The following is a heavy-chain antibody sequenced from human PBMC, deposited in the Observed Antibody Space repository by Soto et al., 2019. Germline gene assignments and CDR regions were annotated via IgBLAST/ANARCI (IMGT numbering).Heavy chain of an antibody. CDR1: GYTFTSYG. Sequence: GASVKVSCKASGYTFTSYGISWVRQAPGQGLEWMGWISAYNGNTNYAQKLQGRVTMTTDTSTSTAYMELRSLRSDDTAVYYCARDREQLVPVEGYYFDYWGQGTLVTVS. V-gene: IGHV1-18*01. CDR2: ISAYNGNT. CDR3: ARDREQLVPVEGYYFDY. D-gene: IGHD6-6*01. J-gene: IGHJ4*02.